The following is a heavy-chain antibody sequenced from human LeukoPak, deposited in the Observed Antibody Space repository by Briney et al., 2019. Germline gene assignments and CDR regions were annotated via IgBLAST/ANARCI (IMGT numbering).Heavy chain of an antibody. D-gene: IGHD2/OR15-2a*01. J-gene: IGHJ4*02. V-gene: IGHV4-59*11. Sequence: SETLSPTCTVSSDSISSHYWSWIRQPPGKGLEWIGYINYSGSTSCNPSLKSRVTISVDTSKNQFSLNLSSVTAADTAVYYCARNRGLDSWGQGTLVTVSS. CDR2: INYSGST. CDR1: SDSISSHY. CDR3: ARNRGLDS.